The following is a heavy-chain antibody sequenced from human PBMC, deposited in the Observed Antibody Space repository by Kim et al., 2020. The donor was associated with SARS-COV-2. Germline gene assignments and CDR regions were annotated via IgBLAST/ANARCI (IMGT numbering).Heavy chain of an antibody. CDR1: GYTFTGYY. V-gene: IGHV1-2*02. Sequence: ASVKVSCKASGYTFTGYYMHWVRQAPGQGLEWMGWINPNSGGTNYAQKFQGRVTMTRDTSISTAYMELSRLRSDDTAVYYCARGLTIFGVVTREVYGMDVWGQGTTVTVSS. CDR3: ARGLTIFGVVTREVYGMDV. CDR2: INPNSGGT. D-gene: IGHD3-3*01. J-gene: IGHJ6*02.